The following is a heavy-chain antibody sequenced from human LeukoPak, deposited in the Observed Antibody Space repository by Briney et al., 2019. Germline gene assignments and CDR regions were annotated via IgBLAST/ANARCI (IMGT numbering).Heavy chain of an antibody. CDR1: GFTFSTYW. J-gene: IGHJ4*02. Sequence: GGSLRLSCAASGFTFSTYWMHWVRQAPGKGLVWVSRINSDGSSTSDADFVKGRFTISRDNAKNTLYLQMNSPRAEDTAVYYCARSSVGFDYWGQGTLVTVSS. V-gene: IGHV3-74*01. CDR2: INSDGSST. CDR3: ARSSVGFDY.